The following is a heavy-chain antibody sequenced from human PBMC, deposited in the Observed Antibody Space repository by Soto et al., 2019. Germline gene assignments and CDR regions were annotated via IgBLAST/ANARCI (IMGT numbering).Heavy chain of an antibody. V-gene: IGHV3-23*01. CDR1: GFTFSSYA. CDR3: AQGGNSSSGHYYYYYYGMDV. CDR2: ISGSGGST. Sequence: GGSLRLSCAASGFTFSSYAMSWVRQAPGKGLEWVSAISGSGGSTYYADSVKGRFTISRDNSKNTLYLQMNSLRAEDTAVYYCAQGGNSSSGHYYYYYYGMDVWGQGTTVTVS. J-gene: IGHJ6*02. D-gene: IGHD6-13*01.